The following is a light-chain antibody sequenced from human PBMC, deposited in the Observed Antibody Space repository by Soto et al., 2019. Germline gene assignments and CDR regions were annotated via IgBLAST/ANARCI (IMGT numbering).Light chain of an antibody. CDR3: SSYISSTTPYV. Sequence: QSALTQPASVSGSPGQSITISCTGTSRDVGGFNYVSWYQQHPGKAPKLIIYDVSYRPSGVSDRFSGSKSGNTASLTISGLQAEDEADYYCSSYISSTTPYVFGTGTKVTVL. V-gene: IGLV2-14*01. CDR2: DVS. J-gene: IGLJ1*01. CDR1: SRDVGGFNY.